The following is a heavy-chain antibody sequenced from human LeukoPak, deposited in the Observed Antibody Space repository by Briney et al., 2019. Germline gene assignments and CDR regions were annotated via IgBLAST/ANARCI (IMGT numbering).Heavy chain of an antibody. CDR2: IYHSGST. CDR3: ASSPYCGGDCYAFDI. J-gene: IGHJ3*02. CDR1: GGSISSGGYS. D-gene: IGHD2-21*02. V-gene: IGHV4-30-2*01. Sequence: PSETLSLTCAVSGGSISSGGYSWSWIRQPPGKGLEWIGYIYHSGSTYYNPSLKSRVTISVDRSKNQFSLKLNSVTAADTAVYYCASSPYCGGDCYAFDIWGQGTMVTVSS.